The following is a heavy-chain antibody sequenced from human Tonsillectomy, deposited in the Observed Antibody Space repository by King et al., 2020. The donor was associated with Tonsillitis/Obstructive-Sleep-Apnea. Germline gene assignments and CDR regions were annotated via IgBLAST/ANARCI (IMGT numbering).Heavy chain of an antibody. CDR2: FNPNSGGT. CDR1: GYTFTDYY. D-gene: IGHD3-22*01. Sequence: VQLVESGAEVKKPGASVKVSCQASGYTFTDYYMHWVRQAPGQGLEWMGWFNPNSGGTNSAQKFQGRVTMTRDRSITTAYMELSRLRSDDTAVYYCARVPLDYDTSGYPFDYGGQGTLVTVSS. J-gene: IGHJ4*02. CDR3: ARVPLDYDTSGYPFDY. V-gene: IGHV1-2*02.